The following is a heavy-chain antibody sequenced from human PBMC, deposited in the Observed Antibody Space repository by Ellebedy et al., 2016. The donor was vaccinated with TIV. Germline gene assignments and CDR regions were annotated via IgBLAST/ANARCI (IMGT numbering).Heavy chain of an antibody. CDR1: GFTFTNYA. J-gene: IGHJ4*02. D-gene: IGHD4-23*01. CDR2: ASNSGDST. CDR3: SFKGVATRVY. V-gene: IGHV3-23*01. Sequence: GESLKISCAASGFTFTNYAMNWVRQAPGKGLEGVSAASNSGDSTYYADSVKGRFTISRDNSKNTLYLQMSSLRAEDTAVYYCSFKGVATRVYWGQGTLVTVSS.